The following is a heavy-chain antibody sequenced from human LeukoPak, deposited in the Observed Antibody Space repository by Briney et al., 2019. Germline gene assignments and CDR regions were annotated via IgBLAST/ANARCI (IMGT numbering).Heavy chain of an antibody. CDR2: IISKSDGGTT. Sequence: GGSLRLSCAASGFPFNNAWMSWVRQAPGKGLEWVGRIISKSDGGTTDYAAPVKGRFTISRDDSENTLYLQMKTLKTEDTAVYYCTTAGGAGDFWGQGTLVTVSS. CDR1: GFPFNNAW. J-gene: IGHJ4*02. D-gene: IGHD4-23*01. V-gene: IGHV3-15*01. CDR3: TTAGGAGDF.